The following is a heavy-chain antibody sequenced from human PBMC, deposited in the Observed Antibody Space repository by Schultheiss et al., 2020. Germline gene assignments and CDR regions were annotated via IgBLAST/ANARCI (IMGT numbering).Heavy chain of an antibody. D-gene: IGHD6-19*01. CDR2: VYYSGIT. Sequence: SETLSLTCSVSGGSISSRGYSWSWIRQHPGKGLEWIGNVYYSGITYYNPSLKSRVTISIDTSKNQFFLKLSSVTAADTAVYYCAREPVAGYYYYGMDVWGQGTTVTVSS. CDR3: AREPVAGYYYYGMDV. CDR1: GGSISSRGYS. V-gene: IGHV4-39*02. J-gene: IGHJ6*02.